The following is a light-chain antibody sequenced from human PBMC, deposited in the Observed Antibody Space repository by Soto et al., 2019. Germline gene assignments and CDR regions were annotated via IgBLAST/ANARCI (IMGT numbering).Light chain of an antibody. CDR3: QQRRSWPPTIT. J-gene: IGKJ5*01. V-gene: IGKV3-11*01. Sequence: ETVMKQSPATRSVSPGERATLSCRASQNIRSNLAWYQQKPGQPPTLLIYDASYRATDIPPRFSGSGSGTDFTLTISSLEPEDFAVYYCQQRRSWPPTITFGQGTRLEIK. CDR2: DAS. CDR1: QNIRSN.